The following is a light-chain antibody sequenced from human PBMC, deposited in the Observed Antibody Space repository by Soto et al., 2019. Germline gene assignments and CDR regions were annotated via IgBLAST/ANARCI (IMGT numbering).Light chain of an antibody. J-gene: IGKJ3*01. V-gene: IGKV3-11*01. CDR3: QQRSHWPLT. CDR1: QTISNY. CDR2: DAS. Sequence: EIVLTQSPATLSFSPGERATLSCRASQTISNYLAWYQQKPCRAPRLLIYDASNRATGIPARFSGGGSGTDFALTINRLEPDDCAVYYCQQRSHWPLTFGPGTKVNI.